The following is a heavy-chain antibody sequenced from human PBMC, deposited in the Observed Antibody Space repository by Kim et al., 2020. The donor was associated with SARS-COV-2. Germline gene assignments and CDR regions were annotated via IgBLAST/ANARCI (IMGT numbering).Heavy chain of an antibody. CDR3: ARDHPGLAAAGTCFDY. Sequence: SVKVSCKASGGTFSSYAISWVRQAPGQGLEWMGGIIPIFGTANYAQKFQGRVTITADESTSTAYMELSSLRSEDTAVYYCARDHPGLAAAGTCFDYWGQGTLVTVSS. CDR1: GGTFSSYA. D-gene: IGHD6-13*01. J-gene: IGHJ4*02. CDR2: IIPIFGTA. V-gene: IGHV1-69*13.